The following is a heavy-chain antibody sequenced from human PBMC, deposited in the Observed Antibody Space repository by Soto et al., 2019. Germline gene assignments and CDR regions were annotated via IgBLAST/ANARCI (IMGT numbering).Heavy chain of an antibody. D-gene: IGHD1-26*01. CDR1: CDSSNAYT. Sequence: LXLTFSVSCDSSNAYTGTWIRQPPVKGLEWIGYIFSSGSTNYNPSLQSRLTMSVDTSKNLFSLKLNSVTAADTAVYYCARGDQELDYWGQGTLVTVSS. J-gene: IGHJ4*02. V-gene: IGHV4-59*01. CDR2: IFSSGST. CDR3: ARGDQELDY.